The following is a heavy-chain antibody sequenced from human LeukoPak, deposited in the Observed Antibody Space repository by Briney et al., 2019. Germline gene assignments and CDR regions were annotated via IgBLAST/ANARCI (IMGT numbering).Heavy chain of an antibody. CDR1: GFTFSSYW. D-gene: IGHD3-10*01. CDR2: ISSSSYI. V-gene: IGHV3-21*01. CDR3: ARLGRLPSRSLDY. J-gene: IGHJ4*02. Sequence: PGGSLRLSCAASGFTFSSYWMHWVRQAPGKGLVWVSSISSSSYIYYADSVKGRFTISRDNAKNSLYLQMNSLRAEDTAVYYCARLGRLPSRSLDYWGQGTLVTVSS.